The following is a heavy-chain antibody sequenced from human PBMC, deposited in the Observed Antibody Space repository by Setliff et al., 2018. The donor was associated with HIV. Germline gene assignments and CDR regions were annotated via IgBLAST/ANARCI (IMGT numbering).Heavy chain of an antibody. J-gene: IGHJ4*02. D-gene: IGHD3-10*01. CDR3: ARGDPLRFLDY. Sequence: PSETLSLTCTVSGGSISSHYWTWIRQPPGKGLEWIGYTYYTGSTNYNPSLNSRVAIFLDTSKNQFSLRLTSVTAADTAVYYCARGDPLRFLDYWGQGTLVTVSS. CDR1: GGSISSHY. V-gene: IGHV4-59*11. CDR2: TYYTGST.